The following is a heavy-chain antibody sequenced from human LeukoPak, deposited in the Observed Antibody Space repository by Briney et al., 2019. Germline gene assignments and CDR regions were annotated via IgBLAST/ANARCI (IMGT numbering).Heavy chain of an antibody. CDR2: INHSGST. Sequence: PSETLSLTCAVYGGSFSGYYWSWIRQPPGKGLEWIGEINHSGSTNYNPSLKSRVTISVDTSKNQFSLKLSSVTAADTAVYYCARGLVLNGASYYFDYWGQGTLVTVSS. J-gene: IGHJ4*02. CDR3: ARGLVLNGASYYFDY. V-gene: IGHV4-34*01. CDR1: GGSFSGYY. D-gene: IGHD2-8*02.